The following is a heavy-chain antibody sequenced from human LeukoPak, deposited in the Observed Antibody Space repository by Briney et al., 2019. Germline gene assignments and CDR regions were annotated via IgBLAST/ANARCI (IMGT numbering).Heavy chain of an antibody. CDR1: GFTFSSYS. V-gene: IGHV3-21*01. Sequence: GGSLRLSCAASGFTFSSYSMNWVRQAPGKGLEWVSSISSSSSYIYYADSVKGRFTISRDNAKNSLYLQMNSLRAEDTAVYYCARDYGGSYKRGIDYWGQGTLVTVSS. J-gene: IGHJ4*02. D-gene: IGHD1-26*01. CDR2: ISSSSSYI. CDR3: ARDYGGSYKRGIDY.